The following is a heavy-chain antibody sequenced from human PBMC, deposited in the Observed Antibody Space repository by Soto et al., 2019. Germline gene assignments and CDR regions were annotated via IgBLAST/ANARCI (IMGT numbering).Heavy chain of an antibody. CDR1: GFTFSSYG. Sequence: QVQLVESGGGVVQPGRSLRLSCAASGFTFSSYGMHWVRQAPGKGLEWVAVISYDGSNKYYADSVKGRFTISRDNSKNTLYLQMNSLRAEDMAVYYCAKDQRMVRGLAGFDYWGQGTLVTVSS. CDR2: ISYDGSNK. CDR3: AKDQRMVRGLAGFDY. J-gene: IGHJ4*02. V-gene: IGHV3-30*18. D-gene: IGHD3-10*01.